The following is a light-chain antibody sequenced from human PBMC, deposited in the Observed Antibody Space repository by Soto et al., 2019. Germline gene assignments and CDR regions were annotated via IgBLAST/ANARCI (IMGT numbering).Light chain of an antibody. CDR3: QQYNSWPLT. Sequence: EIVMTQSPATLSVSPGERATLSCRASQSVSSNLAWYQQKPGQTPRLLIYGASNRATGFPARFSGSGSGTEFTLTISSLQSEDFAVYYCQQYNSWPLTFGGGTKVDI. J-gene: IGKJ4*01. V-gene: IGKV3-15*01. CDR2: GAS. CDR1: QSVSSN.